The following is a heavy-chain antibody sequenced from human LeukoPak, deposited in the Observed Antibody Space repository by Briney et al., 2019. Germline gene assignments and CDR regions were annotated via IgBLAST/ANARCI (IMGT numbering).Heavy chain of an antibody. D-gene: IGHD2-15*01. J-gene: IGHJ4*02. CDR1: GFTFSSYG. CDR3: ARDRGYCSGGSCYSAFDY. Sequence: GRSLRLSCAASGFTFSSYGMHWVRQAPGKGLEWVAVISYDGSNKYYADSVKGRFTISRDNSKNTLYLQMNSLRAEDTAVYYCARDRGYCSGGSCYSAFDYWGQGTLVTVSS. V-gene: IGHV3-30*03. CDR2: ISYDGSNK.